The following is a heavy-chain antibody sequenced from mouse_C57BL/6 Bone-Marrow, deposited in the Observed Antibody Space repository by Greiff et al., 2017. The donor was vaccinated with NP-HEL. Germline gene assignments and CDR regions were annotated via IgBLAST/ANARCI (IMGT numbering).Heavy chain of an antibody. D-gene: IGHD2-12*01. J-gene: IGHJ1*03. V-gene: IGHV5-16*01. CDR2: INYDGSST. CDR3: ARDALYEGYWYFDV. CDR1: GFTFSDYY. Sequence: EVKLMESEGGLVQPGSSMKLSCTASGFTFSDYYMAWVRQVPEKGLEWVANINYDGSSTYYLDSLKSRFIISRDNAKNILYLQMSSLKSEDTATYYCARDALYEGYWYFDVWGTGTTVTVSS.